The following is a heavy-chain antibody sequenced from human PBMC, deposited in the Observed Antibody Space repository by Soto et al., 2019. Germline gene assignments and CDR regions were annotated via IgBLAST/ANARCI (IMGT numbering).Heavy chain of an antibody. D-gene: IGHD1-26*01. CDR1: GYSFTSLD. CDR2: MQPSSGRT. V-gene: IGHV1-8*01. Sequence: GASLKVSCKASGYSFTSLDINWVRQTTGRGLEWMGWMQPSSGRTGYAQKFQGRVTMTRDTSINTAYMELSSLTSDDTAFYYCARGVTAGVDYWGQGTLVTVSS. CDR3: ARGVTAGVDY. J-gene: IGHJ4*02.